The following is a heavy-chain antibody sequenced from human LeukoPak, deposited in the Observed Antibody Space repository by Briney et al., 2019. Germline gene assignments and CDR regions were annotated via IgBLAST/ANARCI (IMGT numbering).Heavy chain of an antibody. D-gene: IGHD5-18*01. Sequence: ASVKVSCKASGYTFTGYYMHWVRQAPGQGLEWMGWSNPNSGGTNYAQKFQGRVTITRDTSISTAYMELSRLRADDTAVYYCARAGNYSYDYWGQGTLVTVSS. CDR2: SNPNSGGT. CDR3: ARAGNYSYDY. V-gene: IGHV1-2*02. J-gene: IGHJ4*02. CDR1: GYTFTGYY.